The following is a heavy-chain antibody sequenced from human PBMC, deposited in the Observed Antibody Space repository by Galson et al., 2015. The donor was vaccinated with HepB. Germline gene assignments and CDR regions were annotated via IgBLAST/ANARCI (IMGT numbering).Heavy chain of an antibody. CDR2: ISGSAGSR. J-gene: IGHJ4*02. CDR3: AKGHCSGTSCYSSRRDYLDY. V-gene: IGHV3-23*01. D-gene: IGHD2-15*01. Sequence: SLRLSCAASGFTFSSYAMTWVRQAPGKGLEWVSSISGSAGSRYYADSVEGRFTISRDNSKNTLYLQMDTLRVEDTAVYYCAKGHCSGTSCYSSRRDYLDYWGQGTLVTVSS. CDR1: GFTFSSYA.